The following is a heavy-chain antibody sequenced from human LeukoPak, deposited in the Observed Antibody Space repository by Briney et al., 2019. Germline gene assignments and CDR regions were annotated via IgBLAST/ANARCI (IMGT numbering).Heavy chain of an antibody. V-gene: IGHV3-20*04. CDR2: INWNGGSI. J-gene: IGHJ6*03. CDR3: ARVGVRFPFFYQYIDV. CDR1: GFTFDDHG. Sequence: PGGSLRLSCAVSGFTFDDHGMNWVRQVPGKGLEWVSSINWNGGSIGYADSVKGRFTTSRDNAKKSFYLEMRSLRVEDTAFYYCARVGVRFPFFYQYIDVWCKGTAVTVSS. D-gene: IGHD2/OR15-2a*01.